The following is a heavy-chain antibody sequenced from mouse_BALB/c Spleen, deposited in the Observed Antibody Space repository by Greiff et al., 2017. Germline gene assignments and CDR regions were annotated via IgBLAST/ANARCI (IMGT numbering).Heavy chain of an antibody. CDR2: IYWDDDK. Sequence: QVTLKVCGPGILQPSQTLSLTCSFSGFSLSTSGMGVSWIRQPSGKGLEWLAHIYWDDDKRYNPSLKSRLTISKDTARNQVFLKITSVDTADTATYYCARSSYENAMDYWGQGTSVTVSS. V-gene: IGHV8-12*01. CDR3: ARSSYENAMDY. D-gene: IGHD2-3*01. CDR1: GFSLSTSGMG. J-gene: IGHJ4*01.